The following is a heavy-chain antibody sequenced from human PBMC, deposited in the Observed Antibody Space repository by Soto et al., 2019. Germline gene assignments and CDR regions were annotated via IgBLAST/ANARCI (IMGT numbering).Heavy chain of an antibody. Sequence: QLQLQESGPGLVKPSETLSLTSTVSSGSISSSSYYWGCIRQPPGKGLEWVGSIHYSGSTDYNAPRESRNTRFADASQNHFSPQLSSVPAADTAVYYCARHQQWLGHPCIDDWGQGTLVTVSS. D-gene: IGHD6-19*01. CDR1: SGSISSSSYY. CDR2: IHYSGST. J-gene: IGHJ4*02. V-gene: IGHV4-39*01. CDR3: ARHQQWLGHPCIDD.